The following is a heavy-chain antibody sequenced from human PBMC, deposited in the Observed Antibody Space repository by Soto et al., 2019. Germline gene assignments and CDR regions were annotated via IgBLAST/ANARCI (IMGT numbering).Heavy chain of an antibody. D-gene: IGHD2-8*02. J-gene: IGHJ5*02. Sequence: ASVKVSCKASGYTFARFAVHWVRQAPGQGLEWMGWINADNGQTKYSQNFQGRITMTRDKSANTVYLEVHSLRSQDTAFYYFATGEFWTRLGGVSWFDPGG. CDR2: INADNGQT. CDR3: ATGEFWTRLGGVSWFDP. CDR1: GYTFARFA. V-gene: IGHV1-3*01.